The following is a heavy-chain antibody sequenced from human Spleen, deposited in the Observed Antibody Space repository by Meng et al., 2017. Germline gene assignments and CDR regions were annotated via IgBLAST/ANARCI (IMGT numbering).Heavy chain of an antibody. CDR3: ARLILDSSGYYYIMDY. D-gene: IGHD3-22*01. J-gene: IGHJ4*02. Sequence: QVRLKGWGPGLWTSSGHLYTTCGVSGGSISSSNWWTWVRQPPGKGLEWIGEIYHSGSTNYSPSLKSRVTLSVDKSKNQFSLKLRSVTAADTAVYYCARLILDSSGYYYIMDYWGQGTLVTVSS. CDR1: GGSISSSNW. CDR2: IYHSGST. V-gene: IGHV4-4*02.